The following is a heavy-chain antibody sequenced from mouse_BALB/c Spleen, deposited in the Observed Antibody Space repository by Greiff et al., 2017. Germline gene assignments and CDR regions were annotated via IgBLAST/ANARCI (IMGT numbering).Heavy chain of an antibody. V-gene: IGHV5-4*02. CDR2: ISDGGSYT. CDR1: GFTFSDYY. Sequence: EVQRVESGGGLVKPGGSLKLSCAASGFTFSDYYMYWVRQTPEKRLEWVATISDGGSYTYYPDSVKGRFTISRDNAKNNLYLQMSSLKSEDTAMYYCAREGYYYGSSYPYWYFDVWGAGTTVTVSS. J-gene: IGHJ1*01. D-gene: IGHD1-1*01. CDR3: AREGYYYGSSYPYWYFDV.